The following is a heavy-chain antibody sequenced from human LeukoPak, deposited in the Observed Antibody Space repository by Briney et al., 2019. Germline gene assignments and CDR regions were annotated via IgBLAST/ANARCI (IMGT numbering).Heavy chain of an antibody. CDR2: INPNSGGT. CDR1: GYTFTGYY. D-gene: IGHD3-10*01. CDR3: ARSPLALLWFGELPRYYYYYMDV. Sequence: ASVKVSCKASGYTFTGYYMHWVRQAPGQGLEWMGWINPNSGGTNYAQKFQGRVTMTRNTSISTAYMELSSLRSEDTAVYYCARSPLALLWFGELPRYYYYYMDVWGKGTTVTISS. J-gene: IGHJ6*03. V-gene: IGHV1-2*02.